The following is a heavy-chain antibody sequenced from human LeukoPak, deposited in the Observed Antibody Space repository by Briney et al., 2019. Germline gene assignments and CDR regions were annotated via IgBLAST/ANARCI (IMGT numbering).Heavy chain of an antibody. J-gene: IGHJ6*03. CDR2: VYPTGSA. D-gene: IGHD4-11*01. V-gene: IGHV4-38-2*02. CDR3: ARHSPNGLQSNHYYYYMDV. Sequence: SETLSLTCTVSADSIRSGHYWGWIRQPPGKGLEWIASVYPTGSAYYNPSLKSRVTISVDTSKNQFSLKLSSVTAADTAVYYCARHSPNGLQSNHYYYYMDVWGKGTTVTVSS. CDR1: ADSIRSGHY.